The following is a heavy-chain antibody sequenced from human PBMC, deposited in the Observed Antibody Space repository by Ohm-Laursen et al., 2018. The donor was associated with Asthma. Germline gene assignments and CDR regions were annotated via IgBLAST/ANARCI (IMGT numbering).Heavy chain of an antibody. Sequence: ASVKVSCNASGYTFTGYFIHWVRQAPGQGLEWMGRLNPNDGGTTSAQKFQGRVTMTRDTSISTAYMELSRLISDDTAVYYCASGVSSWYSFDYWGQGTLVTDSS. CDR3: ASGVSSWYSFDY. CDR1: GYTFTGYF. D-gene: IGHD6-13*01. V-gene: IGHV1-2*06. CDR2: LNPNDGGT. J-gene: IGHJ4*02.